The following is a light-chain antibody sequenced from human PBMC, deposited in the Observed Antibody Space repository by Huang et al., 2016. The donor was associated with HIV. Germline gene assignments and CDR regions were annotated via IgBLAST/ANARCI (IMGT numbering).Light chain of an antibody. CDR2: AAS. CDR1: QSVNTN. V-gene: IGKV3-15*01. Sequence: VMMSQSPATLAASPGERVTLSCGASQSVNTNLAWYQQKPGQPPRLLIYAASTRATGVPARFAGSGSGTEFTLTIDSLQSDDFAFYYCQQYNKWPPEYTFGQGTRLEIK. J-gene: IGKJ2*01. CDR3: QQYNKWPPEYT.